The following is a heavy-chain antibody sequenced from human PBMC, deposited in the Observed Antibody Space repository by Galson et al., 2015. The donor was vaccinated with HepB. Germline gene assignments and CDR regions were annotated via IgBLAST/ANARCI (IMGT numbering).Heavy chain of an antibody. V-gene: IGHV4-59*01. CDR2: IYYSGST. CDR3: ARSTTVVAFDI. Sequence: LSLTCTVSGGSISSYYWSWIRQPPGKGLEWIGYIYYSGSTNYNPSLKSQVTISVDTSKNQFSLKLSSVTAADTAVYYCARSTTVVAFDIWGQGTLVTVSS. J-gene: IGHJ4*02. D-gene: IGHD4-23*01. CDR1: GGSISSYY.